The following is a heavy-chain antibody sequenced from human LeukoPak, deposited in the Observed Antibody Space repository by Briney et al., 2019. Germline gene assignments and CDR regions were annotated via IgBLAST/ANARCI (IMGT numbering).Heavy chain of an antibody. CDR1: GGTFSSYA. V-gene: IGHV1-69*04. Sequence: ASVKVSCKASGGTFSSYAISWVRQAPGQGLEWMGRIIPILGIADYAQKFQGRVTITADKSTSTAYMELSSLRSEDTAVYYCARDLRGTVDYWGQGTLVTVSS. D-gene: IGHD1-1*01. CDR3: ARDLRGTVDY. J-gene: IGHJ4*02. CDR2: IIPILGIA.